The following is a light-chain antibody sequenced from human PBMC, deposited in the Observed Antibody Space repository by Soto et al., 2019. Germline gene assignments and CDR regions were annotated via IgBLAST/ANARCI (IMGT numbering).Light chain of an antibody. J-gene: IGKJ3*01. Sequence: EIVLTQSPGTLSLSPGERATLSCRASQSVSSSYLAWYQQKPGQAPRLLIYGASSRATGIPDRFSGSGSGTDFTLTISRLEPEDFAVYYCQQYGSSPGTFGHVTKVYIK. V-gene: IGKV3-20*01. CDR3: QQYGSSPGT. CDR2: GAS. CDR1: QSVSSSY.